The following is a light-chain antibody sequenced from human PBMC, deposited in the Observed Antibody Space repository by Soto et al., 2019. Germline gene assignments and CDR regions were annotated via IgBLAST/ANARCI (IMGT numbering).Light chain of an antibody. CDR1: SSNIGTNT. V-gene: IGLV1-44*01. CDR2: TND. J-gene: IGLJ2*01. CDR3: AAWDGSLNVVL. Sequence: QPVLTQAPSASGTPGQRVTISCSGSSSNIGTNTVNWYQQLPGRAPTLLIYTNDQRPSGVPDRFSGSKSGTSASLAISGLQSEDEADYYCAAWDGSLNVVLFGGGTKLTVL.